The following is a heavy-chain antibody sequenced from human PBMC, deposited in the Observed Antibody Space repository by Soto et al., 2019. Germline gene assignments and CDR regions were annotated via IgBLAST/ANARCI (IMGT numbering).Heavy chain of an antibody. J-gene: IGHJ6*02. Sequence: QVQLVESGGGVVQPGRSLRLSCAASGFTFSSYGMHWVRQAPGKGLEWVAVISYDGSNKYYADSVKGRFTISRDNSKNTLYLQMNSLRAEDTAVYYCATGLPGYYDSSGYYPAEYYYGMDVWGQGTTVTVSS. CDR3: ATGLPGYYDSSGYYPAEYYYGMDV. D-gene: IGHD3-22*01. CDR2: ISYDGSNK. CDR1: GFTFSSYG. V-gene: IGHV3-30*03.